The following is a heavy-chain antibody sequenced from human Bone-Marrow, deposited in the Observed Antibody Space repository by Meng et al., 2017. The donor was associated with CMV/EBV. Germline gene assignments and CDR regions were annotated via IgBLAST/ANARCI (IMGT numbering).Heavy chain of an antibody. D-gene: IGHD3-22*01. CDR1: GFTFSSYW. CDR3: ARDLNYYDTSGYYSYYYGMDV. J-gene: IGHJ6*02. CDR2: IKQDGSEK. Sequence: GGSLRLSCVASGFTFSSYWMSWVRQAPGKGLEWVANIKQDGSEKYYVDSVKGRFTISRDNAKNSLSLQMNSLRAEDTAVFYCARDLNYYDTSGYYSYYYGMDVWGQGTTVTVYS. V-gene: IGHV3-7*01.